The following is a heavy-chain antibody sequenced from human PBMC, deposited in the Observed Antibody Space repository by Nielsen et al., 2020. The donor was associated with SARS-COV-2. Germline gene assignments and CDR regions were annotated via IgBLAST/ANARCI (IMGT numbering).Heavy chain of an antibody. D-gene: IGHD5-12*01. CDR3: ARESSGYDHYNYGMDV. CDR1: GGSISSGGYY. CDR2: IYFSGRT. Sequence: LRLSCTVSGGSISSGGYYWSWIRHHPGKGLEWIGYIYFSGRTCYNPSFKSRVTISVDTSKNQFSLSLRSVTAADTAVYYCARESSGYDHYNYGMDVWGQGTTVTVSS. J-gene: IGHJ6*02. V-gene: IGHV4-31*03.